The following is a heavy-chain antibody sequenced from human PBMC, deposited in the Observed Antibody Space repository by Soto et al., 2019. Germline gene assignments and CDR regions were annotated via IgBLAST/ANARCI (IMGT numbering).Heavy chain of an antibody. D-gene: IGHD3-22*01. CDR2: ISAYNGTT. J-gene: IGHJ6*02. V-gene: IGHV1-18*01. Sequence: QVQLVQSGAEVKKPGASVKVSCKASGYTFTSYGISWVRQAPGQGLECMGWISAYNGTTNYAQKLQGRVTMTTDTSTSTAYMELRSLRSDDTAVYDCARDRIDSSGYYGGYYYYGMEVWGQGTTVTGSS. CDR3: ARDRIDSSGYYGGYYYYGMEV. CDR1: GYTFTSYG.